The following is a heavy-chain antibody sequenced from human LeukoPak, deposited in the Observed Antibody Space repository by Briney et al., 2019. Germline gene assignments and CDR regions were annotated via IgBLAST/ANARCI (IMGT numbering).Heavy chain of an antibody. V-gene: IGHV3-30-3*01. CDR1: GFTFNSFV. CDR3: ISMVRGVMNGYFNY. J-gene: IGHJ4*02. Sequence: GGSLRLSCAASGFTFNSFVMHWVRQAPGKGLEWVALISSDGINKYYADSVKGRFTIARDNSKNTLYLQMDSLRTEDTAVYYCISMVRGVMNGYFNYWGQGTLVTVSS. CDR2: ISSDGINK. D-gene: IGHD3-10*01.